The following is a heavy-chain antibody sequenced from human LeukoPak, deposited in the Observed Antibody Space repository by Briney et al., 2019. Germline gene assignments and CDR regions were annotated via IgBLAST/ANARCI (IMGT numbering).Heavy chain of an antibody. J-gene: IGHJ6*03. CDR3: ARALVAAAPYYMDV. CDR2: ISSSSSPI. D-gene: IGHD6-13*01. Sequence: GGSLRLSCAASGFTFSSYSMNWVRQAPGKGLEWVSYISSSSSPIYYADSVKGRFTISRDNAKNSLYLQMNSLRAEDTAVYYCARALVAAAPYYMDVWGKGTTVTVSS. CDR1: GFTFSSYS. V-gene: IGHV3-48*01.